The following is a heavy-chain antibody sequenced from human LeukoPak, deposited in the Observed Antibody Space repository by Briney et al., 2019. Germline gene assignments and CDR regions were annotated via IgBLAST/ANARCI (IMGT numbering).Heavy chain of an antibody. CDR1: GFTFSSFE. CDR3: ARGILYCSDSDCYRGAPAH. Sequence: QPGGSLRLSCVASGFTFSSFEMNWVRQAPGKGVEWISYISSTGSTMYYADSVKGRFTISRDNAKNSLYLQMNSLRAEDTAIYYGARGILYCSDSDCYRGAPAHWGQGSLVTVSS. CDR2: ISSTGSTM. D-gene: IGHD2-15*01. J-gene: IGHJ1*01. V-gene: IGHV3-48*03.